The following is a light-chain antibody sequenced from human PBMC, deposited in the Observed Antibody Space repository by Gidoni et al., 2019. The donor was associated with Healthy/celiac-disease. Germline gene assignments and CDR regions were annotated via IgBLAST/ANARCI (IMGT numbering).Light chain of an antibody. CDR3: QQSYSTPRT. CDR1: QSISSY. Sequence: DIQMTQSPSSLSASVGDRVTITCRASQSISSYLNWYQQKPGKAPKHLIYAASSLQSGVPSRFSGSGSGTDFTLTISSLQPEDFATYYCQQSYSTPRTFSQGTKLEIK. CDR2: AAS. V-gene: IGKV1-39*01. J-gene: IGKJ1*01.